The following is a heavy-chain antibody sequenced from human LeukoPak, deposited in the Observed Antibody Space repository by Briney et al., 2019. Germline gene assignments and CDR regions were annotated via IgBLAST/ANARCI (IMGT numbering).Heavy chain of an antibody. J-gene: IGHJ4*02. CDR3: ARARASPYDYVWGSYRSTAINFDY. CDR2: ISSSGSTI. V-gene: IGHV3-48*03. Sequence: GGSLRLSCAASGFTFSSYEMNWVRQAPGKGLEWVSYISSSGSTIYYADSVKGRFTISRDNAKNSLYLQMNSLRAEDTAVYYCARARASPYDYVWGSYRSTAINFDYWGQGTLVTVSS. CDR1: GFTFSSYE. D-gene: IGHD3-16*02.